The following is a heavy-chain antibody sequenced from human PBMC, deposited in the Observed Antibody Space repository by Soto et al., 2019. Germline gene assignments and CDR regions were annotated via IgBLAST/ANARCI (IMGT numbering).Heavy chain of an antibody. CDR1: GGSVTTASYN. J-gene: IGHJ6*02. CDR2: IFFTGLT. V-gene: IGHV4-61*01. Sequence: QVQLQESGPGLVRPSETLSLTCTVSGGSVTTASYNWSWIRRPPGKGLEWIGNIFFTGLTHYNPSLNNRVTMSVDTSKNQFSLTVTSVTAADTAVYYCARDGHGMDVWGQETTVTFSS. CDR3: ARDGHGMDV.